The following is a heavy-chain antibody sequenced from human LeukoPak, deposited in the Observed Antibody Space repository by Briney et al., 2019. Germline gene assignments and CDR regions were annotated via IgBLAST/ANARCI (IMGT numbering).Heavy chain of an antibody. Sequence: RASVRVSCKASGYTFTSYGISWVRQAPGQGLEWMGWISAYNGNTNFVQKLQDRVTMTTDTSTTTAYMELRSLRSDDTAVYYSARDWSGSFDYWGQGTLVTVSS. CDR1: GYTFTSYG. V-gene: IGHV1-18*04. CDR2: ISAYNGNT. D-gene: IGHD3-3*01. CDR3: ARDWSGSFDY. J-gene: IGHJ4*02.